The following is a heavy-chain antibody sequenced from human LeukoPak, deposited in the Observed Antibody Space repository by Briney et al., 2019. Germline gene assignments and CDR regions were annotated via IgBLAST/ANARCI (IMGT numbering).Heavy chain of an antibody. CDR2: IYYSGST. D-gene: IGHD3-22*01. Sequence: SETLSLTCTVSGGSISSSSYYWGWIRQPPGKGLEWIGSIYYSGSTYYNPSLKSRVTISVDTSKNQFSLKLSSVTAADTAVYYCARHAVSSGYVSAVDYSGQGTLVTVSS. CDR1: GGSISSSSYY. J-gene: IGHJ4*02. V-gene: IGHV4-39*01. CDR3: ARHAVSSGYVSAVDY.